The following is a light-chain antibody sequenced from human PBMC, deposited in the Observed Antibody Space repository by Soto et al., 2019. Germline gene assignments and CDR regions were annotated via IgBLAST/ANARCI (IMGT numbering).Light chain of an antibody. CDR3: MQALQTHPIT. V-gene: IGKV2-28*01. Sequence: DIVMTQSPLSLPVTPGEPASISCRSSQSLLHSNGYNYLDWYLQKPGQSPQLLIYLGSNRASGVPARFSGSGSGTDFTLKISRVEAEDVGVYYCMQALQTHPITFGQGTRLEIK. J-gene: IGKJ5*01. CDR2: LGS. CDR1: QSLLHSNGYNY.